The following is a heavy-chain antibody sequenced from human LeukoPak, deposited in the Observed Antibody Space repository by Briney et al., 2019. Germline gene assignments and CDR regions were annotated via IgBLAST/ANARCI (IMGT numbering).Heavy chain of an antibody. D-gene: IGHD4-17*01. V-gene: IGHV3-72*01. J-gene: IGHJ6*02. CDR1: GFTFSDHY. CDR3: ARGPTVTFNYHYGMDV. CDR2: TRTKAKDYTT. Sequence: GGSLRLSCATSGFTFSDHYMDWVRQAPGKGPEWVARTRTKAKDYTTEYAASVKGRFTVSRDESMNSLYLQVNSLKTEDTAVYYCARGPTVTFNYHYGMDVWGQGTTVTVS.